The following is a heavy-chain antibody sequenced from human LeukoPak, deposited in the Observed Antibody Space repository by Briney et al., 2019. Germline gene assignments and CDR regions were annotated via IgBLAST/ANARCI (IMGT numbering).Heavy chain of an antibody. CDR1: GYRFTTYW. CDR2: VYPSDSDT. Sequence: GESLKISCKRSGYRFTTYWIGWVRQLPGKGLEWMGIVYPSDSDTRYSPSFKGQVTISAHKSISTAYLQWSSLKTSDTPMYYCARAYGSFDYWGQGTLVTVSS. J-gene: IGHJ4*02. D-gene: IGHD3-16*01. V-gene: IGHV5-51*01. CDR3: ARAYGSFDY.